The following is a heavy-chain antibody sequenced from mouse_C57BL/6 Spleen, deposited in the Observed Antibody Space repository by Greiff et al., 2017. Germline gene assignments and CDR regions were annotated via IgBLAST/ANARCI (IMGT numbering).Heavy chain of an antibody. Sequence: QVQLQQPGAELVMPGASVKLSCKASGYTFTSYWMHWVKQRPGQGLEWIGEIDPSDSYTNYNQKFKGKSTLTVDKSSSTAYMQLSSLTSEDSAVYYCASGGSNSFAYWGQGTLVTVSA. J-gene: IGHJ3*01. CDR2: IDPSDSYT. D-gene: IGHD2-5*01. CDR3: ASGGSNSFAY. CDR1: GYTFTSYW. V-gene: IGHV1-69*01.